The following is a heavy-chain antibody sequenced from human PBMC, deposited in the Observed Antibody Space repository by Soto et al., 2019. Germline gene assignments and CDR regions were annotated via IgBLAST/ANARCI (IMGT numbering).Heavy chain of an antibody. CDR2: ISYDGNDR. V-gene: IGHV3-30*03. J-gene: IGHJ4*02. CDR1: GFTFSNYG. D-gene: IGHD6-19*01. CDR3: ARSVDGSIFEY. Sequence: QVQLVESGGGVVQPGRSLTVSCAASGFTFSNYGMHWVRQPPGKGLEWVAVISYDGNDRHYTDSVKGRFTISRDNSKKTLYLQRNSLRAEDAGVYYCARSVDGSIFEYWGQGTLVTVSS.